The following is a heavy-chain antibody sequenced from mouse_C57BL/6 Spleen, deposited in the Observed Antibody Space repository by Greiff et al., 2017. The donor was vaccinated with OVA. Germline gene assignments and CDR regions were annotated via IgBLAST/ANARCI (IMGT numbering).Heavy chain of an antibody. CDR3: AREDYGSSYEGYFDV. D-gene: IGHD1-1*01. CDR1: GYTFTSYT. V-gene: IGHV1-4*01. CDR2: INPSSGYT. J-gene: IGHJ1*03. Sequence: QVQLQPSGAELARPGASVKMSCKASGYTFTSYTMHWVKQRPGQGLEWIGYINPSSGYTKYNQKFKDKATLTADKSSSTAYMQLSSLTSEDSAVYYCAREDYGSSYEGYFDVWGTGTTVTVSS.